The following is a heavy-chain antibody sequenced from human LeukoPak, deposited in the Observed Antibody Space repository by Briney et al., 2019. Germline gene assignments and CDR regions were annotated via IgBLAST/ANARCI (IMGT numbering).Heavy chain of an antibody. D-gene: IGHD1-26*01. CDR1: GFTFSSYE. V-gene: IGHV3-48*03. J-gene: IGHJ4*02. CDR3: ATFSGYVAY. CDR2: ISSGGGSI. Sequence: GGSLRLSCAASGFTFSSYEMNWVRQAPGKGLEWISYISSGGGSIYYADSVKGRFTISRGNAKNSLYLQMNSLRAEDTAVYYCATFSGYVAYWGQGTLVTVSS.